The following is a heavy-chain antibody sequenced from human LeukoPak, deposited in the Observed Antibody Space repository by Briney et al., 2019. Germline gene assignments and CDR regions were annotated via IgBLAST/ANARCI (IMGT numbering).Heavy chain of an antibody. CDR1: GGSFSGYY. CDR3: ARGAINVLLWFGELAPFDY. J-gene: IGHJ4*02. CDR2: INHSGST. V-gene: IGHV4-34*01. D-gene: IGHD3-10*01. Sequence: PSETLSLTCAVYGGSFSGYYWSWIRQPPGKGLEWIGEINHSGSTNYNPPLKSRVTISVDTSKNQFSLKLSSVTAADTAVYYCARGAINVLLWFGELAPFDYWGQGTLVTVSS.